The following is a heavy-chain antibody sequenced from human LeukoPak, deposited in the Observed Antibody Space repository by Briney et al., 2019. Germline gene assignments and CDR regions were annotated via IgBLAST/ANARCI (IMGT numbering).Heavy chain of an antibody. CDR3: AKDRGWSGYGPLGPSIDY. V-gene: IGHV3-43D*03. D-gene: IGHD5-12*01. J-gene: IGHJ4*02. CDR1: GFTFDDYA. Sequence: PGGSLRPSCAASGFTFDDYAMHWVRQAPGKGLEWVSLISWDGGSTYYADSVKGRFTISRDNSKNSLYLQMNSLRAEDTALYYCAKDRGWSGYGPLGPSIDYWGQGTLVTVSS. CDR2: ISWDGGST.